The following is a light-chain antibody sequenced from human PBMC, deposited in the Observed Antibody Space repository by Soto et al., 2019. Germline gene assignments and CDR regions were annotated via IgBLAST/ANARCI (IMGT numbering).Light chain of an antibody. V-gene: IGKV3-20*01. CDR2: GPS. CDR3: QQYGSSPYT. Sequence: DILLTQSPGTLSLSPGERATLSCRAIQRVSTSYLAWYQQKPGQAPRLRIYGPSSRATGIPDRFSGSGSGTDFTLTISRLEPEDFAVYYCQQYGSSPYTFGHGTKLQSK. J-gene: IGKJ2*01. CDR1: QRVSTSY.